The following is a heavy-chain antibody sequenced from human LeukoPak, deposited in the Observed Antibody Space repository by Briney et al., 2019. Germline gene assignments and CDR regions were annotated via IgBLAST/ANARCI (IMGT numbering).Heavy chain of an antibody. CDR3: AKDSWPRYSSSWYRGRGFDY. Sequence: GGSLRLSCAASGFTFDDYAMHWVRQAPGKGLEWVSLISWDGGSTYYADSVKGRFTISRDNSKNSLYLQMNSLRTEDTALYYCAKDSWPRYSSSWYRGRGFDYWGQGTLVTVSS. D-gene: IGHD6-13*01. J-gene: IGHJ4*02. V-gene: IGHV3-43*01. CDR1: GFTFDDYA. CDR2: ISWDGGST.